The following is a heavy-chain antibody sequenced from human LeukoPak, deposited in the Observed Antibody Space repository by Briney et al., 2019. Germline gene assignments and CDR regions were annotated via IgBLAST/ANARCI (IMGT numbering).Heavy chain of an antibody. J-gene: IGHJ4*02. Sequence: PGGSLRLSCAASGFTVSSNYMSWVRQAPGRGLEWGSVIYSGGSTFYADSVKGRFTISRDNSKNTLYLQMNSLRAADTAVYYCAREGYSSSDFDYWGQGTLVTVSS. CDR3: AREGYSSSDFDY. D-gene: IGHD6-13*01. CDR1: GFTVSSNY. CDR2: IYSGGST. V-gene: IGHV3-66*01.